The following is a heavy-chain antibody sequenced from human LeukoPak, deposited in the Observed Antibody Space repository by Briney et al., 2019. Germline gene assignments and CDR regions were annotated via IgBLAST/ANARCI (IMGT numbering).Heavy chain of an antibody. J-gene: IGHJ3*02. Sequence: GGSLRLSCEASGFTFTSYAMSWVRQAPGKGLEWVSGISGSGSSTYYADSVNGRFAISRDNSKNTVSLQMNSLRVEDTALYYCAKGRLYYYGSGSYGDAFDIWGQGTDVTISS. V-gene: IGHV3-23*01. CDR1: GFTFTSYA. D-gene: IGHD3-10*01. CDR2: ISGSGSST. CDR3: AKGRLYYYGSGSYGDAFDI.